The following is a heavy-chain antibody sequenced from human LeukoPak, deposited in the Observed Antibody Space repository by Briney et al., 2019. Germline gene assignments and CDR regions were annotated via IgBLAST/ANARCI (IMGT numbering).Heavy chain of an antibody. J-gene: IGHJ5*02. V-gene: IGHV1-69*04. CDR3: LNWCDP. CDR1: GGTFSSYA. CDR2: IIPILGIA. Sequence: GSSVRVSCKASGGTFSSYAISWVRQAPGQGLEWMGWIIPILGIANYAQKFQGRVTITADKSTSTAYMELSSLRSEDTAVYYCLNWCDPWGQGTLVTVSS.